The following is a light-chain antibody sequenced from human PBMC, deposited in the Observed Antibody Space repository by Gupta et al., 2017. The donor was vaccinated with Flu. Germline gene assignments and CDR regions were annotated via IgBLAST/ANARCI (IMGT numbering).Light chain of an antibody. CDR2: DVT. J-gene: IGLJ1*01. CDR3: CSHAGRVTWV. V-gene: IGLV2-11*01. Sequence: QSAPTQPRSVSGSPGQSVPISCTGTSSDVGGYDRVSWYEQRPGKAPKLILYDVTDRPSGVPDRFSGSKSGNTASLTISGLQADDEADYYCCSHAGRVTWVFGTGTTVTVL. CDR1: SSDVGGYDR.